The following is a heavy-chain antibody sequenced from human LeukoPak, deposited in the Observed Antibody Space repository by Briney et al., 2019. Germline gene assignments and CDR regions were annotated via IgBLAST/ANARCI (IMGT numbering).Heavy chain of an antibody. CDR1: GVSFSVYY. D-gene: IGHD3-10*01. J-gene: IGHJ1*01. CDR3: AVRSGISGDPYN. Sequence: SETLSLTYAVLGVSFSVYYWCWIRQPPGKGLVGIGEINHSGSTKYTPSLKRRVTITVDTSKHQFSLKLSSVTDADTAVYYCAVRSGISGDPYNGGQGTLVTVPS. CDR2: INHSGST. V-gene: IGHV4-34*01.